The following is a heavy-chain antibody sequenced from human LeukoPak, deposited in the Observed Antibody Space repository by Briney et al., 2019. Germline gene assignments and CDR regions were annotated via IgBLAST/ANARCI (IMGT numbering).Heavy chain of an antibody. CDR3: ARESLVKHAFDI. D-gene: IGHD2-21*01. J-gene: IGHJ3*02. CDR2: IYYSGST. Sequence: SETLSLTCTVSGGSISSYYWSWIRQPPGKGLEWIGYIYYSGSTNYNPSLKSRVTISVDTSKNQFSLKLSSVTAADTAVYYCARESLVKHAFDIGGQGTMVTVSS. V-gene: IGHV4-59*01. CDR1: GGSISSYY.